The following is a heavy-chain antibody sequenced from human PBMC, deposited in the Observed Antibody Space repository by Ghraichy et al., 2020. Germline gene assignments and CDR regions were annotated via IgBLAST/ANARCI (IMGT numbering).Heavy chain of an antibody. Sequence: GGSLRLSCAASGFTFSNYWMTWVRQAPGKGLEWVASINQDGSEKYYVDSVKGRFTMSRDNAESSLYLQMNSLRAEDTAVHYCVRLQHLGDPTFYRGSDFWGKGTMVIVSS. V-gene: IGHV3-7*01. CDR2: INQDGSEK. CDR3: VRLQHLGDPTFYRGSDF. CDR1: GFTFSNYW. J-gene: IGHJ3*01. D-gene: IGHD3-16*01.